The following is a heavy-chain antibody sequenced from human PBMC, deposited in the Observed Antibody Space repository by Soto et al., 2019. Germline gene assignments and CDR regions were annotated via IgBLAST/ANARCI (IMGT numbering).Heavy chain of an antibody. CDR1: GYTFTSYG. Sequence: ASVKVSCKASGYTFTSYGISWVRQAPGQGLEWMGWISAYNGNTNYAQKLQGRATMTTDTSTSTAYMELRSLRSDDTAVYYCARLNPPEGGVIISRVYWFDPWGQGTLVTVSS. J-gene: IGHJ5*02. V-gene: IGHV1-18*01. D-gene: IGHD3-10*01. CDR3: ARLNPPEGGVIISRVYWFDP. CDR2: ISAYNGNT.